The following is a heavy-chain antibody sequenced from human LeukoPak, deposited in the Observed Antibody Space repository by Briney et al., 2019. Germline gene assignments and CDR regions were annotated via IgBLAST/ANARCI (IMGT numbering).Heavy chain of an antibody. Sequence: ASVKVSCKASGYSFTSYGFNWVRQAPGQGLEWMGWMSAYNGKTNYAHSLQGRVTMTRDTSISTAYMELSRLRSDDTAVYYCARARQLRAFDIWGQGTMVTVSS. V-gene: IGHV1-18*01. D-gene: IGHD6-6*01. CDR3: ARARQLRAFDI. J-gene: IGHJ3*02. CDR2: MSAYNGKT. CDR1: GYSFTSYG.